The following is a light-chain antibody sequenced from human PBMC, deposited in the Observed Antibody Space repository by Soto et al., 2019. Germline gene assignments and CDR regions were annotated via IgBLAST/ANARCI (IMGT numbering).Light chain of an antibody. CDR1: QSVSSN. CDR3: QQYNKWRT. Sequence: EIVMTQSPATLSVSPGERATLSCRASQSVSSNLAWYQQKPGQAPRLLIYGASTRATGIPARFSGSGSGTEFSLTISSLLSADFAVYYCQQYNKWRTFGQGTKLEIK. V-gene: IGKV3-15*01. CDR2: GAS. J-gene: IGKJ2*01.